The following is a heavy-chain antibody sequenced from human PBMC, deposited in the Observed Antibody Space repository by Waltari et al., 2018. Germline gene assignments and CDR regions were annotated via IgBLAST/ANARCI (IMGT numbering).Heavy chain of an antibody. V-gene: IGHV3-33*06. D-gene: IGHD2-8*02. J-gene: IGHJ4*02. CDR1: GFTFSSCA. CDR3: AKDGSASRLVRYYLDS. CDR2: IWYDGSYK. Sequence: QVQLVESGGGVVQPGRSLRLSCAASGFTFSSCASHWVRQAPGKGLEWVAVIWYDGSYKFYADSVKGRFSISRDNPKNTLHLQMDSLRAEDSAIYYCAKDGSASRLVRYYLDSWGPGTLVTVSS.